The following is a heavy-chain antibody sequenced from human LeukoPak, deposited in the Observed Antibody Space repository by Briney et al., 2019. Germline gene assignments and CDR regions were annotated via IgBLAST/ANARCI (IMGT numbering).Heavy chain of an antibody. J-gene: IGHJ4*02. Sequence: ETLSLTCTVSGGSISSSSAYWGWIRQPPGKALEWLAHIFSNDEKSYRTSLKSRLTISKDTSKSQVVLIMTNMDPVDTATYYCARALLVDYNFDYWGQGTLVTVSS. V-gene: IGHV2-26*01. CDR3: ARALLVDYNFDY. CDR2: IFSNDEK. D-gene: IGHD2-8*02. CDR1: GGSISSSSAY.